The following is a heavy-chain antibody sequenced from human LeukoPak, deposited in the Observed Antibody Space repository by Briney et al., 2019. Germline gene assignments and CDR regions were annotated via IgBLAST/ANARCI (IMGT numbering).Heavy chain of an antibody. D-gene: IGHD3-9*01. CDR2: IIPIFGTA. J-gene: IGHJ4*02. V-gene: IGHV1-69*13. Sequence: GASVKVSCKASGGTFSSYAISWVRQAPGQGLEWMGGIIPIFGTANYAQKFQGRVTITADESTSTAYMELSSLRSEDTAVYYCASSPKNYDILTGYHPTYFDYWGQGTLVTVSS. CDR3: ASSPKNYDILTGYHPTYFDY. CDR1: GGTFSSYA.